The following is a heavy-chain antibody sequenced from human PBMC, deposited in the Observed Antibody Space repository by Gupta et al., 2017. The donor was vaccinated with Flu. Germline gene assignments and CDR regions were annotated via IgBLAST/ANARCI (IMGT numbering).Heavy chain of an antibody. CDR2: ISYDGSNK. CDR1: GFTFSSYG. D-gene: IGHD3-10*01. Sequence: QVQLVESGGGVVQPGRSLRLSCAASGFTFSSYGMHWVRQAPGRGLEWLAVISYDGSNKYYADSVKGRFTISRDNSKNTLYLQMNSLRAEDTAVYYCAKDDGSGSYAGGYWGQGTLVTVSS. CDR3: AKDDGSGSYAGGY. J-gene: IGHJ4*02. V-gene: IGHV3-30*18.